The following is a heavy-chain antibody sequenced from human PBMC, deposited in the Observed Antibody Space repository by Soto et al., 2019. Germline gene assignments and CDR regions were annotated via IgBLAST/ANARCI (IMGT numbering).Heavy chain of an antibody. Sequence: GGSLRLSFAASGFTFSSHSMNWLRQAPGTGLEGVAVISYDGSNKYYADSVKGRFTISRDDSKNTLYLQMNSLRAEDTTVYYCARSSGADGPTCAYWGQGTLVTVSS. CDR1: GFTFSSHS. D-gene: IGHD2-21*02. CDR3: ARSSGADGPTCAY. CDR2: ISYDGSNK. J-gene: IGHJ4*02. V-gene: IGHV3-30*03.